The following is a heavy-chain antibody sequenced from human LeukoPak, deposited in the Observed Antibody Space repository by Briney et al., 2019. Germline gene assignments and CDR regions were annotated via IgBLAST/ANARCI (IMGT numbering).Heavy chain of an antibody. Sequence: SETLSLTCAVYGGSFSGYYWSWIRQPPGKGLEWIGEINHSGSTNYNPPLKSRVTISVDTSKNQFSLKLSSVTAADTAVYYCARGGAGYSSSWYNWFDPWGQGTLVTVSS. D-gene: IGHD6-13*01. J-gene: IGHJ5*02. V-gene: IGHV4-34*01. CDR1: GGSFSGYY. CDR2: INHSGST. CDR3: ARGGAGYSSSWYNWFDP.